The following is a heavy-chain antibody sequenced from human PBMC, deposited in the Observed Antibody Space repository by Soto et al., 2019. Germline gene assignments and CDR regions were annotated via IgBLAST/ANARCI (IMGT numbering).Heavy chain of an antibody. D-gene: IGHD6-13*01. V-gene: IGHV4-34*01. Sequence: SETLSLTCAVYGGSFSGYYWSWIRQPPGKGLEWIGEINHSGSTNYNPSLKSRVTISVDTSKNQFSLKLSSVTAADTAVYYCARLRRRGGDGMWTRIAAAAIFDYWGQGTLVTVSS. CDR2: INHSGST. J-gene: IGHJ4*02. CDR3: ARLRRRGGDGMWTRIAAAAIFDY. CDR1: GGSFSGYY.